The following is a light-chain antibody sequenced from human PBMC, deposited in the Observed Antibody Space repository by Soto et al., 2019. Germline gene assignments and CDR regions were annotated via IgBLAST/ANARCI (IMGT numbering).Light chain of an antibody. CDR2: DAS. CDR3: QQRNNWPSLIT. CDR1: QSVGGH. Sequence: EIVLTQSPATLSLSPGERATLSCRASQSVGGHLAWYQQKPGQAPRLLIYDASDRATGIPARFSGSGSETDFTLTISSLEPDDFAVYYCQQRNNWPSLITFGQGTRLEIQ. J-gene: IGKJ5*01. V-gene: IGKV3-11*01.